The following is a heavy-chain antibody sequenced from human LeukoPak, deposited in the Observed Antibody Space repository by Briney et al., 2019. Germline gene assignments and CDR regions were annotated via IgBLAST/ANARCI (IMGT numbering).Heavy chain of an antibody. CDR3: AKDWNDGDYY. J-gene: IGHJ4*02. V-gene: IGHV3-23*01. Sequence: PGGSLRLSCAASGFTFSSYAMTWVRQAPGKGLEWVSAITGGGDTTYYADSVKGRFTISRDNSKNTLYLQMNSLRAEDTAVYYCAKDWNDGDYYWGQGTLVTVSS. CDR1: GFTFSSYA. CDR2: ITGGGDTT. D-gene: IGHD1-1*01.